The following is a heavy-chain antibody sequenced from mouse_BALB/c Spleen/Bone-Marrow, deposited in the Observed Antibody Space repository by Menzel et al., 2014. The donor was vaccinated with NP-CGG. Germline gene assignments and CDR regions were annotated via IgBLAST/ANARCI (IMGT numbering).Heavy chain of an antibody. CDR2: INPDSSTI. CDR1: GFDFSRYW. V-gene: IGHV4-1*02. CDR3: ASLHYYGFFAY. J-gene: IGHJ3*01. D-gene: IGHD1-2*01. Sequence: EVQLQQFGGGLVQPGGSLKLSCAASGFDFSRYWMSWVRQAPGKGLEWIGEINPDSSTINYTPSLKDKFIISRDNAKNTLYLQMSKVRSEDTALYYCASLHYYGFFAYWGQGTLVTVSA.